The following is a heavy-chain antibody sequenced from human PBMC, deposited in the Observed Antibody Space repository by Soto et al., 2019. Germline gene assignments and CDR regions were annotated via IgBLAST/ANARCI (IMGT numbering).Heavy chain of an antibody. V-gene: IGHV1-2*02. J-gene: IGHJ4*02. CDR1: GYTYTGHH. CDR3: AMSRYCSGCDCTTQPLYYFAY. Sequence: QVHLVQSGAEVKKPGASVKVTCKASGYTYTGHHIHWVRQAPGQGLEWMGWNNPNTGGTNFAQKFQGRVTMTRDTSISTAHVELSRLRSADMAVYYCAMSRYCSGCDCTTQPLYYFAYWYQGTVV. D-gene: IGHD2-15*01. CDR2: NNPNTGGT.